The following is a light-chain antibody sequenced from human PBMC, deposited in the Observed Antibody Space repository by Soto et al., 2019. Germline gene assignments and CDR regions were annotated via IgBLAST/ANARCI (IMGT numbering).Light chain of an antibody. Sequence: DIQMTQSPSSLSASVGERVTITCRASQGISTYLVWYQQKPGTVSKLLIYAAPTLQSGVPSRFSGSGSGTDFTLTISSLQPEDVATYYCQNYNGAPWTFGQGTKVEIK. CDR2: AAP. CDR3: QNYNGAPWT. CDR1: QGISTY. J-gene: IGKJ1*01. V-gene: IGKV1-27*01.